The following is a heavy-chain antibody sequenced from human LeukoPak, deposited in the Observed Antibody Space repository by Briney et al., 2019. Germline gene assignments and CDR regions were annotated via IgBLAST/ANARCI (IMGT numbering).Heavy chain of an antibody. CDR2: IKQDGSEK. CDR3: ARVFDYESSGYYYDPHFDY. Sequence: GGSLRLSCAASGFTFSSYWMSWVRQAPGKGLEWVANIKQDGSEKYYVDSVKGRFTISRDNAKNSLYLQMNSLRAEDTAVYYCARVFDYESSGYYYDPHFDYWGQGTLVTVSS. J-gene: IGHJ4*02. D-gene: IGHD3-22*01. V-gene: IGHV3-7*01. CDR1: GFTFSSYW.